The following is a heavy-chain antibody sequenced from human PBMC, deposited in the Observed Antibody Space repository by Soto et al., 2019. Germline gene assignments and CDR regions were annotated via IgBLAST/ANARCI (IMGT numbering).Heavy chain of an antibody. V-gene: IGHV3-23*01. CDR3: ARVWERTVTTRNYFYGMDV. CDR1: GFTFSSYA. CDR2: ISGSGGST. J-gene: IGHJ6*02. D-gene: IGHD4-17*01. Sequence: QPVGSLRLSCAASGFTFSSYAMSWVRQVPGKGLEWVSTISGSGGSTYLADSVKGRFTISRDNSKNTLYLQMNSLRAEDTAVYSCARVWERTVTTRNYFYGMDVWGQGTTVTVSS.